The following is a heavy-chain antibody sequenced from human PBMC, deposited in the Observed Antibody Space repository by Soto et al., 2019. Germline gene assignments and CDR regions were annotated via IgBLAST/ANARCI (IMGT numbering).Heavy chain of an antibody. CDR2: ISSSGSTI. CDR3: ACLGHAAGLYYYYYGMDV. D-gene: IGHD6-13*01. V-gene: IGHV3-48*03. Sequence: PGGSLRLSCAASGFTFSSYEMNWVRQAPGKGLEWVSYISSSGSTIYYADSVKGRFTISRDNAKNSLYLQMNSLRAEDTAVYYCACLGHAAGLYYYYYGMDVWGQGTTVTVSS. J-gene: IGHJ6*02. CDR1: GFTFSSYE.